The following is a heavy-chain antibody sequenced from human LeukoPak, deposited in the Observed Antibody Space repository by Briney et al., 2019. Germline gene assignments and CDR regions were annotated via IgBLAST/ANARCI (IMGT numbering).Heavy chain of an antibody. CDR3: ARAYGGRFDY. D-gene: IGHD4-23*01. V-gene: IGHV4-59*01. CDR2: IYYRGST. CDR1: GGSISSYY. J-gene: IGHJ4*01. Sequence: SETLSLTCTVSGGSISSYYWSWIRQPPGKGLEWIGYIYYRGSTNYNPSLKSRVTISVDTSKNQFSLKLSSVTAADTAVYYCARAYGGRFDYWGHGALVTVSS.